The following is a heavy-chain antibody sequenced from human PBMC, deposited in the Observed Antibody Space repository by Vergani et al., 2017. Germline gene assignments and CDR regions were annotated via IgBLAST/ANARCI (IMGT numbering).Heavy chain of an antibody. CDR3: ARARWATGYYYYGMDV. V-gene: IGHV4-34*01. J-gene: IGHJ6*02. CDR1: GGSFSGYY. D-gene: IGHD5-12*01. Sequence: QVQLQQWGAGLLKPSETLSLTCAVYGGSFSGYYWSWIRQPPGKGLEWIGEINPSGSTNYNPSLKSRVTISVDTSKNQFSLKLSSVTAADTAVYYCARARWATGYYYYGMDVWGQGTTVTVSS. CDR2: INPSGST.